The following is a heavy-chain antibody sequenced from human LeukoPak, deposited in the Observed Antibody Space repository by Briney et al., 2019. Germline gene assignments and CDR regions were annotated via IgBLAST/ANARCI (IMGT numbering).Heavy chain of an antibody. V-gene: IGHV3-7*01. D-gene: IGHD3-22*01. CDR2: IKEDGSEK. Sequence: GGFLRLSCAASGFTFSSRWMSWVRQAPGKGLEWVANIKEDGSEKYYVDSVKDRFTISRDNAKNSLYVQMNSLRAEDTAVYYCAHLPSNYDSSGYPTDYWGQGTLVTVSS. CDR3: AHLPSNYDSSGYPTDY. CDR1: GFTFSSRW. J-gene: IGHJ4*02.